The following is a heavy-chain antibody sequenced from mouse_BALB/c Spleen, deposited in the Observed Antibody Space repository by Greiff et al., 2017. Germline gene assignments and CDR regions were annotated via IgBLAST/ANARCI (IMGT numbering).Heavy chain of an antibody. D-gene: IGHD1-1*01. CDR1: GFAFSSYD. Sequence: EVKLVESGGGLVKPGGSLKLSCAASGFAFSSYDMSWVRQTPEKRLEWVAYISSGGGSTYYPDTVKGRFTISRDNAKNTLYLQMSSLKSEDTAMYYCARRGYYYGSRVLFAYWGQGTLVTVSA. J-gene: IGHJ3*01. V-gene: IGHV5-12-1*01. CDR3: ARRGYYYGSRVLFAY. CDR2: ISSGGGST.